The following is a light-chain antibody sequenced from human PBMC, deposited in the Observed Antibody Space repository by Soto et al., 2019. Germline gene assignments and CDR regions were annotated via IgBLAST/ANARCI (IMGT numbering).Light chain of an antibody. Sequence: ETVLTQSPATLSLSPGESATLSCRASQSVSTYLAWYQQKPGQAPRLLIYDASNRVTGIPARFRGSGSGTDLTLTISSLEPDDFAVYYCQHRGTWPLSFGGGTKVEI. CDR2: DAS. V-gene: IGKV3-11*01. J-gene: IGKJ4*01. CDR1: QSVSTY. CDR3: QHRGTWPLS.